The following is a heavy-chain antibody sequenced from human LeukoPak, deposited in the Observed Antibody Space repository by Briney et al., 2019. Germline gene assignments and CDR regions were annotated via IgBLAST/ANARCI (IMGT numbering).Heavy chain of an antibody. V-gene: IGHV1-69*13. D-gene: IGHD3-3*01. J-gene: IGHJ4*02. Sequence: SVKVSRKASGGTFSSYAISWVRQAPGQGLEWMGGIIPIFGTANYAQKFQGRVTITADESTSTAYMELSSLRSEDTAVYYCARGHFGFSHTDYYFDYWGQGTLVTVSS. CDR1: GGTFSSYA. CDR2: IIPIFGTA. CDR3: ARGHFGFSHTDYYFDY.